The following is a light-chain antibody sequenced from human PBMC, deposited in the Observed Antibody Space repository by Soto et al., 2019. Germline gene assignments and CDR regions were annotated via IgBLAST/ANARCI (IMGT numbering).Light chain of an antibody. CDR3: QQLHTYPWT. CDR2: AAS. J-gene: IGKJ1*01. CDR1: QGISSY. V-gene: IGKV1-9*01. Sequence: DIQLTQSPSFLSASVGDRVTISCRASQGISSYLAWYQQKPGKAPKLLIHAASTLQSGVPSRFSGSGSGTEFTLTISSLQPEDFATYYCQQLHTYPWTFGQGTKVEIK.